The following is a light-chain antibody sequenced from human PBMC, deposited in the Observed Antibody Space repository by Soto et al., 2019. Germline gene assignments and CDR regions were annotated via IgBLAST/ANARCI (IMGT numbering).Light chain of an antibody. CDR1: QSVASNY. V-gene: IGKV3-20*01. J-gene: IGKJ2*01. Sequence: EIVLTQSPGTLSLSPGERATLSCRASQSVASNYLAWYQQKPGQTPRLLIYGASSRATDIPDRFSGSGSGTDFTLTSSSLEPEEFAVYYCQQYGNSPPYTFGQGTKLEIK. CDR2: GAS. CDR3: QQYGNSPPYT.